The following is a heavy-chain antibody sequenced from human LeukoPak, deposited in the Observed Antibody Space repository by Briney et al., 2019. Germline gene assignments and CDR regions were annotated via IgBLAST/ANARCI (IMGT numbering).Heavy chain of an antibody. CDR3: NSGRDAFDI. Sequence: GGSLRLSYAASGFTFSSYSMNWVRQAPGKGLEWVSYISSSSSTIYYADYVKARFTISRDNAKNSLYLQMNSLRAEDTAVYYCNSGRDAFDIWGQGTMVTVSS. CDR2: ISSSSSTI. V-gene: IGHV3-48*01. J-gene: IGHJ3*02. CDR1: GFTFSSYS. D-gene: IGHD1-26*01.